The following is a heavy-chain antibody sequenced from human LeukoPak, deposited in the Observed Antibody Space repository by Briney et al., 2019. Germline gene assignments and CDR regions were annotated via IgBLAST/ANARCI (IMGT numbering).Heavy chain of an antibody. CDR2: INHSGST. J-gene: IGHJ4*02. D-gene: IGHD1-26*01. Sequence: SETLSLTCAVYGGSFSGYYWSWIRQPPGKGLEWIGEINHSGSTNYNPSLKSRVTISVDTSKNQFSLKLSSVTAADTAVYYCARGLVGALYFDYWGQGTLVTVSS. CDR1: GGSFSGYY. CDR3: ARGLVGALYFDY. V-gene: IGHV4-34*01.